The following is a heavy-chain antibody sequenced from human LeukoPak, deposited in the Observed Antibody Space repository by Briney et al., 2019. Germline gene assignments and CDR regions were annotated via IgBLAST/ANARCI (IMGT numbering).Heavy chain of an antibody. CDR3: ARNHFASGYPLFGH. Sequence: MTGGSLRLSCAASGFTFSDYYMSWIRQAPGKGLEWVSYISSSGSTIYYADSVKGRFTISRDNAKNSLYLQMNSLRAEDTAVYYCARNHFASGYPLFGHWGQGTLVTVSS. CDR1: GFTFSDYY. V-gene: IGHV3-11*04. D-gene: IGHD3-22*01. J-gene: IGHJ5*02. CDR2: ISSSGSTI.